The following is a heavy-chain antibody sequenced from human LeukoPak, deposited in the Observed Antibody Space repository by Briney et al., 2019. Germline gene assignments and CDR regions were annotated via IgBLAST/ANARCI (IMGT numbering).Heavy chain of an antibody. CDR2: IKKDGSVK. Sequence: GGSLRLSCIASGFSFSDSWMSWVRQAPGKGLEWVADIKKDGSVKDYVDSVKGRFTISRDNAKNSLYLQMDSLRAEDTAVYYCATYTNWVAGDVWGQGTTVSVSS. CDR3: ATYTNWVAGDV. D-gene: IGHD7-27*01. CDR1: GFSFSDSW. J-gene: IGHJ6*02. V-gene: IGHV3-7*01.